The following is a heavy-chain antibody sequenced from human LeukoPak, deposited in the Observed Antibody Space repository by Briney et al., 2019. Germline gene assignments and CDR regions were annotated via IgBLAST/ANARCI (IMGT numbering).Heavy chain of an antibody. CDR3: ARGVGGSGNNWFDP. D-gene: IGHD3-10*01. CDR2: INHSGST. CDR1: GGSFSGYY. J-gene: IGHJ5*02. Sequence: SETLSLTCAVYGGSFSGYYWSWIRQPPRKGLEWIGEINHSGSTNYNPSLKSRVTISVDTSKNQFSLKLSSVTAADTAVYYCARGVGGSGNNWFDPWGQGTLVTVSS. V-gene: IGHV4-34*01.